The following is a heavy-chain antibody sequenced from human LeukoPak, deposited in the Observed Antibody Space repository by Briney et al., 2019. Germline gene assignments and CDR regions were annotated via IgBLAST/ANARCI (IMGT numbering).Heavy chain of an antibody. CDR3: AKDFVGGRGFLEWLFTNFDY. D-gene: IGHD3-3*01. CDR2: IVVGSGNT. Sequence: GASVKVSCKASGFTFTSSAVQWVRQARGQRLEWIGWIVVGSGNTNYAQKFQERVTITRDMSTSTAYMELSSLRAEDTAVYYCAKDFVGGRGFLEWLFTNFDYWGQGTLVTVSS. V-gene: IGHV1-58*01. J-gene: IGHJ4*02. CDR1: GFTFTSSA.